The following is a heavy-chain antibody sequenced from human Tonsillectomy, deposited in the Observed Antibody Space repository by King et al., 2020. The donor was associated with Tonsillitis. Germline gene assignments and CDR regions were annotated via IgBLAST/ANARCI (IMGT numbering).Heavy chain of an antibody. V-gene: IGHV3-23*04. CDR3: AKADSSGFYYSYFDH. CDR2: ISGSGGRT. Sequence: VQLVESGGGLVQPGGSLRLSCVASGFTVSNYAMTLVRQAPGKGLEWVSAISGSGGRTYYADSVKGRFTISRDNSKNTLYLQINSLRAEDTAVYYCAKADSSGFYYSYFDHWGQGTLVTVSS. CDR1: GFTVSNYA. J-gene: IGHJ4*02. D-gene: IGHD3-22*01.